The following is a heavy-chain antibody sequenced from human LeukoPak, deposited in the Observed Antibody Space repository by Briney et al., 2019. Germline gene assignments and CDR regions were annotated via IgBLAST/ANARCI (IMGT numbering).Heavy chain of an antibody. CDR3: AGGRRDYFDY. V-gene: IGHV4-59*01. Sequence: SETLSLTCTVSGGSISNYYWSWIRQPPGKGLEWIGYIYYSGSTNYNPSLKSRVTISVDTSKNQFSLKLSSVTAADTAVYYCAGGRRDYFDYWGQGTLVTVSS. CDR2: IYYSGST. J-gene: IGHJ4*02. D-gene: IGHD2-15*01. CDR1: GGSISNYY.